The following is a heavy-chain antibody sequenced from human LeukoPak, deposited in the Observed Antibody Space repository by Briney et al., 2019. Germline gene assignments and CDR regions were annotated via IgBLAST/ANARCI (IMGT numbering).Heavy chain of an antibody. CDR2: IYYSGST. Sequence: SETLSLTCTVSGGSISSYYWSWIRQPPGKGLEWIGYIYYSGSTNYNPSLKSRVTISVDTSKNQFSLKLSSVTAADTAVYYCARVAGATPKHDAFDIWGQGTMVTVSS. D-gene: IGHD1-26*01. CDR1: GGSISSYY. J-gene: IGHJ3*02. V-gene: IGHV4-59*01. CDR3: ARVAGATPKHDAFDI.